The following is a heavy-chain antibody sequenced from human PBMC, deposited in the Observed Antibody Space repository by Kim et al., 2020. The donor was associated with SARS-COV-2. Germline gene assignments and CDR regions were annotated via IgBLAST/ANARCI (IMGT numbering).Heavy chain of an antibody. V-gene: IGHV3-21*01. CDR2: ISSSSSYI. Sequence: GGSLRLSCAASGFTFSSYSMNWVRQAPGKGLEWVSSISSSSSYIYYADSVKGRFTISRDNAKNSLYLQMNSLRAEDTAVYYCARDALGGYYVGMDGWGQGTKLTVPS. J-gene: IGHJ6*01. CDR3: ARDALGGYYVGMDG. CDR1: GFTFSSYS. D-gene: IGHD1-26*01.